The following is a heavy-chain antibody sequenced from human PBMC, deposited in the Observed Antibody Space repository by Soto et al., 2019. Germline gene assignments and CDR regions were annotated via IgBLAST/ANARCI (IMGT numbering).Heavy chain of an antibody. CDR2: TNPNSGNT. J-gene: IGHJ5*02. V-gene: IGHV1-8*01. Sequence: QVQLVQSGAEVKKPGASVKVSCKASGYTFTSYDINWVRQATGQGLEWMGWTNPNSGNTDYAQKFQGRVTMTRNTSISTAYMELSSLRSDDTAVYYCARELYSTVRFDPWGQGTLVTVSS. D-gene: IGHD6-13*01. CDR1: GYTFTSYD. CDR3: ARELYSTVRFDP.